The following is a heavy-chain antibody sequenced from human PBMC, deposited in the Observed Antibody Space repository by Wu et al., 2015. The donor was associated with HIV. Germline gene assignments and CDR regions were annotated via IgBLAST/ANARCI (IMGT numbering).Heavy chain of an antibody. V-gene: IGHV1-18*01. CDR1: GYTFTSYG. Sequence: QVQLVQSGAEVKKPGASVKVSCKASGYTFTSYGISWVRQAPGQGLEWMGWISAYNGNTNYAQKLQGRVTMTTDTSTSTAYMELRSLRSDDTAVYYCARDTSYYDFWSGYYTRFDYWGQGTLVTVSS. CDR2: ISAYNGNT. D-gene: IGHD3-3*01. J-gene: IGHJ4*02. CDR3: ARDTSYYDFWSGYYTRFDY.